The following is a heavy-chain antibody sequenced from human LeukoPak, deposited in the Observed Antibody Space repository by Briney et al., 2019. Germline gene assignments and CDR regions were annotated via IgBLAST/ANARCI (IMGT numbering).Heavy chain of an antibody. J-gene: IGHJ4*02. CDR3: ARASGDGRFDY. CDR1: GYNFITYW. V-gene: IGHV5-51*01. D-gene: IGHD4-17*01. CDR2: IYPGDFDT. Sequence: AESLKISCRASGYNFITYWIGWVRQMPGKGLEWMGIIYPGDFDTRYSPSFQGQVTISADKSISTAYLQWSSLKASDTAIYYCARASGDGRFDYWGQGTLVTVSS.